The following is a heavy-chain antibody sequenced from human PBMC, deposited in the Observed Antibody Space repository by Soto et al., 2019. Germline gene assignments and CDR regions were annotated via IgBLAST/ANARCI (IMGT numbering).Heavy chain of an antibody. CDR1: GYTFSSYH. J-gene: IGHJ4*02. Sequence: QIQLVQSGAEVKKPGASVKVSCKASGYTFSSYHITWVRQAPGQGREWMGWISAYNGNTTYAQHLKGRVTMTTDPLTSTAYMELRCPRSDDTAVYYWASELPPVDYWGQGTLVTFSS. CDR2: ISAYNGNT. CDR3: ASELPPVDY. V-gene: IGHV1-18*01.